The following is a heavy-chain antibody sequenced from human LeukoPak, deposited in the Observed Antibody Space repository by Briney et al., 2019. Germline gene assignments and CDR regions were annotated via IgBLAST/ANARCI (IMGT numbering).Heavy chain of an antibody. Sequence: GGSLRLSCAASGFTVSSNYMSWVRQAPGKGLEWVSVIYSGGSTYYADSVKGRFTISRDNSKNTLYLQMNSLRAEDTAVYYCASLNSGSYYGPNWFDPWGQGTLVTVSS. CDR3: ASLNSGSYYGPNWFDP. D-gene: IGHD1-26*01. V-gene: IGHV3-66*01. CDR1: GFTVSSNY. J-gene: IGHJ5*02. CDR2: IYSGGST.